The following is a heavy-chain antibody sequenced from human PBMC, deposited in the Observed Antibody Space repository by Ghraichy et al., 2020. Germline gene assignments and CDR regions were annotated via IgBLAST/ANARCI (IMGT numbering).Heavy chain of an antibody. CDR1: GYTFTSYG. CDR3: ARDWMDTSMVDAFHI. J-gene: IGHJ3*02. Sequence: ASVKVSCKASGYTFTSYGISWVRQAPGQGLEWMGWISAYNGNTNYAQKLQGRVTMTTDRSTNRAYMELRSLRSDDTAVYYCARDWMDTSMVDAFHIWGQGTMVTVSS. V-gene: IGHV1-18*04. CDR2: ISAYNGNT. D-gene: IGHD5-18*01.